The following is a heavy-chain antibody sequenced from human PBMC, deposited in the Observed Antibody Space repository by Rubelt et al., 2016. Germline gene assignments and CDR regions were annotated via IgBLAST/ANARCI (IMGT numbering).Heavy chain of an antibody. CDR3: ARHGGNRQSGDYSHWDY. Sequence: PGEGLEWIGIMSYSGNTNYNPSLKSRVTMSVDTSKNQFSLRLSSVTAADTAVYYCARHGGNRQSGDYSHWDYWGQGTLVTVSS. D-gene: IGHD3-22*01. J-gene: IGHJ4*02. CDR2: MSYSGNT. V-gene: IGHV4-61*07.